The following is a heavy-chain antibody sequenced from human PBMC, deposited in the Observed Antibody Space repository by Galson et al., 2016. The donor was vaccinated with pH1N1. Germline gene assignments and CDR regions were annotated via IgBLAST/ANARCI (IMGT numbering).Heavy chain of an antibody. CDR1: GASFGSGGNY. V-gene: IGHV4-31*11. CDR2: IHNSGTT. D-gene: IGHD1-26*01. Sequence: TLSLTCAVSGASFGSGGNYWSWIRQHPGKGLEWIGYIHNSGTTSYNPSLKSRVPISLDTSKNQFSLKLRSVTAADTAGYYCARENLEVGEGWDYGVDLWGQGTTVTVSS. J-gene: IGHJ6*01. CDR3: ARENLEVGEGWDYGVDL.